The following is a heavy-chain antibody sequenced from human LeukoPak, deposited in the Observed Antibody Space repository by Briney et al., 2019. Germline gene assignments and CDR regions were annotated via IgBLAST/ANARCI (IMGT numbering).Heavy chain of an antibody. CDR3: ARDTANYYYDSSGYYFDY. CDR1: GGTFSTYA. D-gene: IGHD3-22*01. CDR2: IIPILSQV. V-gene: IGHV1-69*11. J-gene: IGHJ4*02. Sequence: ASVKVSCKASGGTFSTYAINWARQAPGHGLEWMGRIIPILSQVNYAQKFQGRVSITADESTSTAYMDLSSLRSEDTAVYYCARDTANYYYDSSGYYFDYWGQGTLVTVSS.